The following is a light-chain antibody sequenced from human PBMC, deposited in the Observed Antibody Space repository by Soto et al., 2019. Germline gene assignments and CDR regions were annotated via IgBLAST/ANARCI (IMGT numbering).Light chain of an antibody. Sequence: IVLTQSPATLSSSPGERATLSCRASQSVSSYLAWYQQKPGQAPRLLIYDASDRATDIPARFSGSGSGTDFTLTISSLEPEDFAVYYCQQRSNWPRTFGQGTKVEIK. CDR2: DAS. CDR3: QQRSNWPRT. J-gene: IGKJ1*01. V-gene: IGKV3-11*01. CDR1: QSVSSY.